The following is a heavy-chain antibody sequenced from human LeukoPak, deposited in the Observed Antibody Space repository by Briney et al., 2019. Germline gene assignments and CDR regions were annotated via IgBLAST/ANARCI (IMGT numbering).Heavy chain of an antibody. J-gene: IGHJ5*02. Sequence: SETLSLTCAVYGGSFSGYYWSWIRQPPGKGLEWIGEINHSGSTNYNPSLKSRVTISVDTSKNQFSLKLSSVTAADTAVYYCAMGGANFDYLFRYNWFDPWGQGTLVTVSS. CDR1: GGSFSGYY. CDR3: AMGGANFDYLFRYNWFDP. D-gene: IGHD3-9*01. CDR2: INHSGST. V-gene: IGHV4-34*01.